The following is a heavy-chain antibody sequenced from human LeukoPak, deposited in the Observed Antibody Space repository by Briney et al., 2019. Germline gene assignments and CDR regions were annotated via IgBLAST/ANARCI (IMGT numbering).Heavy chain of an antibody. V-gene: IGHV3-23*01. CDR3: AKVLPLLCSSTSCLLPGFGPFDY. Sequence: GGSLRLSCAASGFTFSSYAVSWVRQAPGKGLEWVSAISGSGGSTYYADSVKGRFTISRDNSKNTLYLQMNSLRAEDTAVYYCAKVLPLLCSSTSCLLPGFGPFDYWGQGTLVTVSS. D-gene: IGHD2-2*01. J-gene: IGHJ4*02. CDR1: GFTFSSYA. CDR2: ISGSGGST.